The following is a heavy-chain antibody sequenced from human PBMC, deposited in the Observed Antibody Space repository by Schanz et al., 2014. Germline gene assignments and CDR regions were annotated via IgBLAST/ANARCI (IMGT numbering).Heavy chain of an antibody. CDR1: GGSIDVSGYY. J-gene: IGHJ5*02. CDR3: ARDQTGTTNWFDP. V-gene: IGHV4-31*03. CDR2: IYHSGNT. Sequence: QVQLQESGPRLVKPSQTLSLTCTVSGGSIDVSGYYWSWIRQQPGKALEWIGYIYHSGNTYFKPSLQSRLAMSVDTAKNQFSLSLSSATAADTAVYYCARDQTGTTNWFDPWGQGTLVTVSS. D-gene: IGHD1-7*01.